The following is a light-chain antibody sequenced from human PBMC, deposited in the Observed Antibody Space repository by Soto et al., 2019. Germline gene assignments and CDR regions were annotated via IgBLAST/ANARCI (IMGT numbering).Light chain of an antibody. CDR3: QQSYNIPLT. CDR2: VAS. CDR1: QTINSY. J-gene: IGKJ3*01. V-gene: IGKV1-39*01. Sequence: DIQMTQSPSSLSASVGDTVTITCRASQTINSYLNWYQQKPGQAPKLLIYVASSLQSGVPSRFSGRGSGTDFTLTISSLEPEDFATYDCQQSYNIPLTFGPGTKVDF.